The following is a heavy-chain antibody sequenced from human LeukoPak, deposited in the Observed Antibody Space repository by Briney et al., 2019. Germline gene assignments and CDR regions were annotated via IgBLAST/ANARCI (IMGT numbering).Heavy chain of an antibody. D-gene: IGHD5-24*01. V-gene: IGHV4-59*10. CDR2: IYTSGST. CDR1: GASFNIYY. J-gene: IGHJ4*02. CDR3: ARGVATINFDY. Sequence: SETLSLTCAVYGASFNIYYWSWIRQPAGKGLEWIGRIYTSGSTNYNPSLKSRVTISVDRSKNQFSLKLSSVTAADTAVYYCARGVATINFDYWGQGTLVTVSS.